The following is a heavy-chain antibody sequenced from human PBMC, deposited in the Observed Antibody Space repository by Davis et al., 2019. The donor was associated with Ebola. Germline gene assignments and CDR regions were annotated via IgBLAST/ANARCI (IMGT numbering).Heavy chain of an antibody. Sequence: GGSLRLSCAASGFTFSSYWMSWVRQAPGKGLEWVANIKQDGSEKYYVDSVKGRFTISRDNAKNSLYLQMNSLRAEDTAVYYCARGLDFWSGYYGCYFDYWGQGTLVTVSS. CDR1: GFTFSSYW. J-gene: IGHJ4*02. D-gene: IGHD3-3*01. CDR3: ARGLDFWSGYYGCYFDY. V-gene: IGHV3-7*01. CDR2: IKQDGSEK.